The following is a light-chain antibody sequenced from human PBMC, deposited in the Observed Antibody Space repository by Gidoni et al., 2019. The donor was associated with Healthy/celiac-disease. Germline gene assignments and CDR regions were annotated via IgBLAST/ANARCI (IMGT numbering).Light chain of an antibody. CDR3: QQFNSYPLT. V-gene: IGKV1-13*02. CDR2: DAS. J-gene: IGKJ4*01. Sequence: QLTQPPSTPSASVGDRVTITCRGSQGISSALAWYQQKPGKAPKLLIYDASSLESGVPSRFSGSGSGTDFTLTISSLQPEDFATYYCQQFNSYPLTFXEXTKVEIK. CDR1: QGISSA.